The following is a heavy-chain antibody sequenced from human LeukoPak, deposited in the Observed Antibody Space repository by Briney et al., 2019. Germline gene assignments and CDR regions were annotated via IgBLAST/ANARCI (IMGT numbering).Heavy chain of an antibody. CDR1: GFIFSDYV. V-gene: IGHV3-23*01. D-gene: IGHD3-22*01. Sequence: GESLRLSCTASGFIFSDYVMIWVRQAPGKGLEWVSGITASGDRAYYGDSVKGRFTVSRDNSKNTVYLQMNSLRVEDTAVYYCAKDPPHYYDSSGYDWDYWGQGTLVTVSS. J-gene: IGHJ4*02. CDR3: AKDPPHYYDSSGYDWDY. CDR2: ITASGDRA.